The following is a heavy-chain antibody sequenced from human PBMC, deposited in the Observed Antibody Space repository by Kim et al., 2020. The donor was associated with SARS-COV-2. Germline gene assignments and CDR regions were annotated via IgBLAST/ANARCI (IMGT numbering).Heavy chain of an antibody. D-gene: IGHD3-10*01. CDR2: LGGGGEST. V-gene: IGHV3-23*01. Sequence: GGSLRLSCEASGFSFSRQAMTWVRKAPGKGLEWVSALGGGGESTYYADSVRGRLTISRDISTNTLYLHMSSLRVEDTAIYYCAKLKTMLQGVNYFDSWGQGILVTVSA. J-gene: IGHJ4*02. CDR3: AKLKTMLQGVNYFDS. CDR1: GFSFSRQA.